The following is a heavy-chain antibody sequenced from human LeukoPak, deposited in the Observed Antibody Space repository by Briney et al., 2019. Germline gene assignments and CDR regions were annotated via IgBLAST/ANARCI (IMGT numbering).Heavy chain of an antibody. CDR3: ARLPTGYPNWFDT. CDR1: GGSISSISSNN. Sequence: SETLSRTCAVSGGSISSISSNNWAWIRQPPGKGLELIAAIHYTGSTYYNPSFMSRVTISVDTSKNQFSLKLNSLTATDTAVYYCARLPTGYPNWFDTWGQGILVTVSS. D-gene: IGHD5-18*01. V-gene: IGHV4-39*01. J-gene: IGHJ5*02. CDR2: IHYTGST.